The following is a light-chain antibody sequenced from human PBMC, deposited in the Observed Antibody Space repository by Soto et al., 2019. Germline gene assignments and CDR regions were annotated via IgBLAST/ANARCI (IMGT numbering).Light chain of an antibody. CDR2: SNN. V-gene: IGLV1-44*01. J-gene: IGLJ3*02. CDR1: SSNIGSNT. CDR3: ATWDDSLNGWV. Sequence: QSVLTQPPSASGTPGQRVSISCSGNSSNIGSNTVNWYHQLPGTAPTLLIKSNNQRPSGIPDRFSVSKSGTSASLAISGLQSEDEADYYCATWDDSLNGWVFGGGTKLTVL.